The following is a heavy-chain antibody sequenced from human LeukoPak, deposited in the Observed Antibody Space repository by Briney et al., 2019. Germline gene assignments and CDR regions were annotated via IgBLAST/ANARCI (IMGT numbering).Heavy chain of an antibody. J-gene: IGHJ4*02. D-gene: IGHD2-2*01. V-gene: IGHV3-11*01. CDR1: GFTFSDYY. Sequence: PGGSLSLSCAASGFTFSDYYMSWLRQAPGKGLEWVSYISSSGSTIYYADSVKGRFTISRDNAKNSLYLQMNSLRAEDTAVYYCARDPGYCSSTSCYSYFDYWGQGTLVTVSS. CDR3: ARDPGYCSSTSCYSYFDY. CDR2: ISSSGSTI.